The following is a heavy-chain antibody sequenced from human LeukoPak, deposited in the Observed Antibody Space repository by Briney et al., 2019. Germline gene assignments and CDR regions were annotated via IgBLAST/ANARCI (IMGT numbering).Heavy chain of an antibody. Sequence: ASVKVSCKVSGYTLTELSMHWVRQAPGKGLEWMGGFDPEDGETIYAQKFQGRVTMTEDTSTDTAYMELSSLRSEDTAVYYCATDRGPYYYDSSDPTAYWGQGTLVTASS. CDR1: GYTLTELS. D-gene: IGHD3-22*01. CDR3: ATDRGPYYYDSSDPTAY. V-gene: IGHV1-24*01. J-gene: IGHJ4*02. CDR2: FDPEDGET.